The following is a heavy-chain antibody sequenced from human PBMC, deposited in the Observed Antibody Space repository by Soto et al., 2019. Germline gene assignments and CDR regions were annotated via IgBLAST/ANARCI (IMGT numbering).Heavy chain of an antibody. D-gene: IGHD6-6*01. Sequence: QPGGSLRLSCAASGFTFSNYEMNWVRQAPGKGLEWVSYISGSGTTIYYADSVKGRFTISRDDAKNSLYLQMNSLRAEDPAVYYFARARIAPRYVRDVWGQGPPV. CDR2: ISGSGTTI. J-gene: IGHJ6*02. CDR1: GFTFSNYE. CDR3: ARARIAPRYVRDV. V-gene: IGHV3-48*03.